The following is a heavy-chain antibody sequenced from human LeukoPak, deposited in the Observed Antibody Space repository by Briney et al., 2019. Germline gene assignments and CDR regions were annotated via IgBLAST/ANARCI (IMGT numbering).Heavy chain of an antibody. CDR3: ARQVNYYDSSGYYYQDAFDI. Sequence: GESLKISCKGSGYSFTSYWIGWVRQMPGKGLEWMGIIYPGDSDTRYSPSFQGQVTISADKSISTAYLQWSSLKASDTAMYYCARQVNYYDSSGYYYQDAFDIWGQGTLATVSS. V-gene: IGHV5-51*01. CDR1: GYSFTSYW. CDR2: IYPGDSDT. J-gene: IGHJ4*02. D-gene: IGHD3-22*01.